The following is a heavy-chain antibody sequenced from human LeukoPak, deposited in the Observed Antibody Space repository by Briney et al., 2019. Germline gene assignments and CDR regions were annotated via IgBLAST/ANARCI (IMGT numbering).Heavy chain of an antibody. D-gene: IGHD3-16*02. CDR3: AKKHSGSLIEAPDY. V-gene: IGHV3-30*18. CDR1: GFTFSSYG. J-gene: IGHJ4*02. Sequence: GGSLRLSCAASGFTFSSYGMHWVRQAPGKGLEWVAVISYDGSNKYYADSVKGRFTISRDNSKNTLYLQMDSLKTEDTAVYYCAKKHSGSLIEAPDYWGQGTLVTVSS. CDR2: ISYDGSNK.